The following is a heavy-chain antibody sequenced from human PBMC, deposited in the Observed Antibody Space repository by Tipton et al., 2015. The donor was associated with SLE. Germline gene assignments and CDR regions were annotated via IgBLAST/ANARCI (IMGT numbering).Heavy chain of an antibody. CDR1: GGSISSHY. J-gene: IGHJ6*02. CDR2: IYYSGST. V-gene: IGHV4-59*11. D-gene: IGHD2-21*01. Sequence: TLSLTCTVSGGSISSHYWSWIRPPPGKGLEWIGYIYYSGSTNYNPSLQSRVTISVDTSKNQFSLKLSSVTAADTAVYYCARVGCGGDCYPPYYYYGMDVWGQGTTVTVPS. CDR3: ARVGCGGDCYPPYYYYGMDV.